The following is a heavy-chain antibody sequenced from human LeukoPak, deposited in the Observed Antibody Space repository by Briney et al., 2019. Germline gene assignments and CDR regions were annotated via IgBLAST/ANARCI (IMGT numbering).Heavy chain of an antibody. D-gene: IGHD3-22*01. CDR3: ARGSGYYHQDAFDI. Sequence: GASVKVSCKTSGYRFNAYGISWVRQAPGQGLEWMGWISGYNGNTNYGEKVQGRLTMTLDTSTTTAYMELSGLRSDDTAVYYCARGSGYYHQDAFDIWGQGTMVTVSS. J-gene: IGHJ3*02. V-gene: IGHV1-18*01. CDR1: GYRFNAYG. CDR2: ISGYNGNT.